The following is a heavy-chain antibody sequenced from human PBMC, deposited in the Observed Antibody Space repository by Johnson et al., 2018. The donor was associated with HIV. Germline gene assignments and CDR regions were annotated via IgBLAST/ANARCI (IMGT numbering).Heavy chain of an antibody. D-gene: IGHD2-15*01. J-gene: IGHJ3*02. CDR2: ISWNSGSI. V-gene: IGHV3-9*01. Sequence: VQLVESGGGVVQPGRSLRLSCAASGFTFDDYAMHWVRQAPGKGLEWVSGISWNSGSIGYADSVKGRFTISRDNAKNSLYLQMSSLRAEDTAVYYCARDFSYCSGGTCYSGAFDIWGQGTMVTVSS. CDR3: ARDFSYCSGGTCYSGAFDI. CDR1: GFTFDDYA.